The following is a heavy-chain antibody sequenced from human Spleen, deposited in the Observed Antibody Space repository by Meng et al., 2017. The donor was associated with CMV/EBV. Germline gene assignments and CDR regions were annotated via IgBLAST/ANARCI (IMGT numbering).Heavy chain of an antibody. V-gene: IGHV3-21*01. CDR1: GFTFSNYA. CDR3: ARVNYYYYGMDV. Sequence: GESLKISCAASGFTFSNYAMAWVRQAPGKGLEWVSSISSSSSYIYYADSVKGRFTISRDNAKNSLYLQMNSLRAEDTAVYYCARVNYYYYGMDVWGQGTTVTVSS. CDR2: ISSSSSYI. J-gene: IGHJ6*02.